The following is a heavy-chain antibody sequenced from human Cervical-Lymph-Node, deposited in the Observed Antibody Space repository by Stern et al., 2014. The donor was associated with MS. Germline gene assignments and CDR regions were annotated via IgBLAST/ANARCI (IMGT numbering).Heavy chain of an antibody. J-gene: IGHJ4*02. D-gene: IGHD5-12*01. CDR2: IDPSDSYI. Sequence: VQLVQSGAEVKKPGESLRISCKGSGYSFTSYWISWVRQMPGKGLEWLGRIDPSDSYIDYSPSFQGHVTISTDKDISTTYLQWDSLKASDTAIYFCARRSYSGYDLFDSWGQGTLVSVSS. CDR1: GYSFTSYW. CDR3: ARRSYSGYDLFDS. V-gene: IGHV5-10-1*03.